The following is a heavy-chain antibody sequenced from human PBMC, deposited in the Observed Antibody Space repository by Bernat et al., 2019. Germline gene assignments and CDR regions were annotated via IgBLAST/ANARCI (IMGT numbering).Heavy chain of an antibody. V-gene: IGHV4-61*02. J-gene: IGHJ6*02. D-gene: IGHD3-10*01. CDR1: GGSISSGSYY. Sequence: QVQLQESGPGLVKPSQTLSLTCTVSGGSISSGSYYWRWIRQPAGKGLEWIGRIYTSGSTNYNPSLKSRVTISVDTSKNQFSLKLSSVTAADTAVYYCASGVSYYYGSGSYYYYGMDVWGQGTTVTVSS. CDR2: IYTSGST. CDR3: ASGVSYYYGSGSYYYYGMDV.